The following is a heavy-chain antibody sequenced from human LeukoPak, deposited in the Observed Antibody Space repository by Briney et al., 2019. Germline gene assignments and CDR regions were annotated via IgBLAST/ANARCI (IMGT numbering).Heavy chain of an antibody. J-gene: IGHJ3*02. CDR1: GFTFDDYA. Sequence: SLRLSCAASGFTFDDYAMHWVRQAPGKGLEWVSGISWNSGSIGYADSVKGRFTISRDNAKNSLYLQMNSLRAEDTALYYCAKALAGSVDAFDIWGQGTMVTVSS. V-gene: IGHV3-9*01. D-gene: IGHD1-26*01. CDR3: AKALAGSVDAFDI. CDR2: ISWNSGSI.